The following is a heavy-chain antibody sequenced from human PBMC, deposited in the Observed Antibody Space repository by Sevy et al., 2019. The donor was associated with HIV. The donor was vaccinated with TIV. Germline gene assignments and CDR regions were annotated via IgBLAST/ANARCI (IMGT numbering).Heavy chain of an antibody. CDR2: VTGKNGDT. Sequence: ASVKVSCKAYGYTFKNDVITWVRQAPGQGLEWMGWVTGKNGDTRYAHNLQARDTMTRDTSTSTAYMDLRSLTADDTAVYYCARGQYFFDYWAQGTVVTVSS. D-gene: IGHD3-9*01. CDR3: ARGQYFFDY. V-gene: IGHV1-18*01. CDR1: GYTFKNDV. J-gene: IGHJ4*02.